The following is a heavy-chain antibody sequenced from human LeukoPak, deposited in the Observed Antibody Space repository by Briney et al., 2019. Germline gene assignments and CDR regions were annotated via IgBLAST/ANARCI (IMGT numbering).Heavy chain of an antibody. Sequence: GASVKVSCKASGGTFSSYAISWVRQAPGQGLEWMGEIIPIFGTANYAQKFQGRVTITADESTGTAYMELSSLRSQDTAVYYCARAAITIFGVASGEGYFDLWGRGTLVTVSS. CDR3: ARAAITIFGVASGEGYFDL. D-gene: IGHD3-3*01. CDR1: GGTFSSYA. CDR2: IIPIFGTA. V-gene: IGHV1-69*13. J-gene: IGHJ2*01.